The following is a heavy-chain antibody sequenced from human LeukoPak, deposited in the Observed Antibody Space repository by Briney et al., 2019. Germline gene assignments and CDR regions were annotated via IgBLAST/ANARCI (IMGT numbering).Heavy chain of an antibody. D-gene: IGHD5-24*01. V-gene: IGHV3-66*01. CDR2: IYSGGST. CDR1: GFTVSSNY. CDR3: ARSMATKAHAFDI. J-gene: IGHJ3*02. Sequence: GGSLRLSCAASGFTVSSNYMSWVRQAPGKGLEWVSVIYSGGSTYYADSVKGRFTISRDNSKNTLYLQMNSLRAEDTAVYYCARSMATKAHAFDIWGQGTMVTVSS.